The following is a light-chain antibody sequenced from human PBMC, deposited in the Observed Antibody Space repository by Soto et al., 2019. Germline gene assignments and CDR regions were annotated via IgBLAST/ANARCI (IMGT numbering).Light chain of an antibody. V-gene: IGLV2-14*01. J-gene: IGLJ3*02. CDR3: ASYTGSTTHWV. CDR2: EVT. Sequence: QSALTQPASVSGSPGQSITVSCTGTASDIGSYDYVSWYQHHPGKAPKLLIYEVTNRPSGVSNRFSGSKSDYTASLTISGLQAEDEGHYYCASYTGSTTHWVFGGGTQLTVL. CDR1: ASDIGSYDY.